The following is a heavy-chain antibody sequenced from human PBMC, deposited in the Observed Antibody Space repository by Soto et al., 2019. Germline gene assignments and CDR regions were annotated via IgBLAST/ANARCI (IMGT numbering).Heavy chain of an antibody. V-gene: IGHV3-33*01. D-gene: IGHD6-13*01. CDR1: GFTFSSYC. CDR3: ARDWARRGAAAGDFDY. CDR2: IWYDGRNK. J-gene: IGHJ4*02. Sequence: QVQLVESGGGVVQPGRSLRLSCAASGFTFSSYCMHWVRQAPGKGLEWVAVIWYDGRNKYYADSVKGRFTISRDNSKNTLYLQMNSLRAEDTAVYYCARDWARRGAAAGDFDYWGQGTMVTVSS.